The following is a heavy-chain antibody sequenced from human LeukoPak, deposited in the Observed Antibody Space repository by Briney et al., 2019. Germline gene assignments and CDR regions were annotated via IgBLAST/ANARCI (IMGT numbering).Heavy chain of an antibody. CDR2: IYYSGST. J-gene: IGHJ4*02. V-gene: IGHV4-30-4*08. CDR3: ASYDFWSGYGHY. CDR1: GGSISSGDYY. D-gene: IGHD3-3*01. Sequence: SETLSLTCTVSGGSISSGDYYWSWIRQPPGKGLEWIGYIYYSGSTYYNPSLKSRVTISVDTSKNQFSLKLSSVTAADTAVYYCASYDFWSGYGHYWGQGTLVTVSS.